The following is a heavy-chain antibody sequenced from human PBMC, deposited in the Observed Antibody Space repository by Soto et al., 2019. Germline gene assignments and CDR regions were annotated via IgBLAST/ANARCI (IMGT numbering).Heavy chain of an antibody. CDR1: GFTFSSYA. D-gene: IGHD2-2*02. CDR2: ISGSGGST. J-gene: IGHJ3*02. V-gene: IGHV3-23*01. CDR3: AKDPELIVVVPAAITDAFDI. Sequence: EVQLLESGGGLVQPGGSLRLSCAASGFTFSSYAMSWVRQAPGKGLEWVSAISGSGGSTYYADSVKGRFTIPRDNSKNTLYLQMNSLRAEDTAVYYCAKDPELIVVVPAAITDAFDIWGQGTMVTVSS.